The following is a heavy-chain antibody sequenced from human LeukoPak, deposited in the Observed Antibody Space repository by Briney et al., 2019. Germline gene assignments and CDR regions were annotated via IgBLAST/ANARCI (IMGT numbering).Heavy chain of an antibody. V-gene: IGHV4-59*12. J-gene: IGHJ5*02. D-gene: IGHD3-10*01. CDR3: ARDRLWFGELLEFDP. CDR2: IYYSGST. CDR1: GGSISSYY. Sequence: SETLSLTCTVSGGSISSYYWSWIRQPPGKGLEWMGYIYYSGSTNYNPSLKSRVTISVDTSKNQFSLKLSSVTAADTAVYYCARDRLWFGELLEFDPWGQGTLVTVSS.